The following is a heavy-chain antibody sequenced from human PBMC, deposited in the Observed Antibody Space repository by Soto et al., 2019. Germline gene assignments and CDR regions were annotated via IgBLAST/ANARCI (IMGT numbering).Heavy chain of an antibody. CDR1: GFTFSNYV. Sequence: EVQLLESGGNLVQPGGSLRLSCVASGFTFSNYVMRWVRQAPGKGLEWVSGISDSGDTTYSADFVKGRFTISRDNSKNPLHLQMNSLGVEDTAVYYCAKGWQVRGGQFDNWGQGTLVSVSS. V-gene: IGHV3-23*01. J-gene: IGHJ4*02. CDR3: AKGWQVRGGQFDN. D-gene: IGHD6-19*01. CDR2: ISDSGDTT.